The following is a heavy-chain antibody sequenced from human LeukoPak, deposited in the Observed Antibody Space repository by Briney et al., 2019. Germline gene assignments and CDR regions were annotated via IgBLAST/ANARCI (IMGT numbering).Heavy chain of an antibody. V-gene: IGHV3-30*04. CDR2: VSYDGSNE. CDR1: GFTFSSYG. J-gene: IGHJ4*02. D-gene: IGHD3-3*01. CDR3: ARDRAWNYFDY. Sequence: PGGSLRLSCAASGFTFSSYGMHWVRQAPGKGLEWVTVVSYDGSNEYYADSVKGRFTISRDNSKNTLYLQMDSLRAEDTAVYYCARDRAWNYFDYWGQGTLVTVSS.